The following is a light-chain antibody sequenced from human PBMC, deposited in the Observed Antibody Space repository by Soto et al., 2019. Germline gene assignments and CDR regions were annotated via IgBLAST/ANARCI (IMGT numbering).Light chain of an antibody. V-gene: IGKV3-11*01. CDR2: QTS. J-gene: IGKJ1*01. CDR3: HQRQSWPRT. Sequence: PGDRVTLSCRASQYINTRLAWYQHRPGQAPRLPIYQTSIRAAGIPARFSASGTGTDFTLTISDVQPEDFAVYYCHQRQSWPRTFGQGTKVDIK. CDR1: QYINTR.